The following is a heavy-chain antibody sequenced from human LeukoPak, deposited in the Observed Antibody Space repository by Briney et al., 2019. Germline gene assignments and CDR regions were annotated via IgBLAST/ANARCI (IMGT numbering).Heavy chain of an antibody. CDR3: VGFGAYGGL. CDR1: GFSFNDYD. D-gene: IGHD4-23*01. Sequence: GGPLRLSCAASGFSFNDYDMHWVRQGKGKGLDWVSYISGSSGTIHYADSVRGRFTISRDNVKKSLYLYMNNLRAEDTAVYYCVGFGAYGGLWGQGTVVTVSP. V-gene: IGHV3-48*01. J-gene: IGHJ4*02. CDR2: ISGSSGTI.